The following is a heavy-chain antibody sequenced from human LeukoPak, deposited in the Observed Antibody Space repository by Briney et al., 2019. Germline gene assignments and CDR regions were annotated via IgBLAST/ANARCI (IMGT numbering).Heavy chain of an antibody. CDR1: GFTFSSYA. Sequence: GGSLRLSCAASGFTFSSYAMSWVRQAPGKGLEWVSAISGSGGSTYYADSVKGRFTISRDNSKNTLYLQMNSLRAEDTAVYYCAKDRSYYYDSGGTYYFDYWGQGTLVTVSS. D-gene: IGHD3-22*01. CDR2: ISGSGGST. CDR3: AKDRSYYYDSGGTYYFDY. V-gene: IGHV3-23*01. J-gene: IGHJ4*02.